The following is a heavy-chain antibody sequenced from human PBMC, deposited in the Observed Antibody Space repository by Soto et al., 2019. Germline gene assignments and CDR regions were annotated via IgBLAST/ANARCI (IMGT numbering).Heavy chain of an antibody. V-gene: IGHV3-23*01. Sequence: PGGSLRLSCAASGFTFSSYAMSWVRQAPGKGLEWVSAISGSGGSTYYADSVKGRFTISRDNSKNTLYLQMNSLRAEDTAVYYRAKGSRFLEWSALDYWGQGTLVTVSS. CDR2: ISGSGGST. D-gene: IGHD3-3*01. J-gene: IGHJ4*02. CDR3: AKGSRFLEWSALDY. CDR1: GFTFSSYA.